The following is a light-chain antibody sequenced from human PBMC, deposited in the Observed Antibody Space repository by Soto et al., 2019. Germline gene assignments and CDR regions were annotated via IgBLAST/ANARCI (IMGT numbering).Light chain of an antibody. CDR2: ELR. CDR1: SSDVGGYNY. Sequence: QSLVTHPASVSVSPGQSITIPCTGTSSDVGGYNYVSWYQQQPGKAPKLMIYELRNRPSGASNRFSGSKSGNTASLTISGLQAEDEADYYCSSYTSSSTPYVFGNGTKVTVL. CDR3: SSYTSSSTPYV. J-gene: IGLJ1*01. V-gene: IGLV2-14*01.